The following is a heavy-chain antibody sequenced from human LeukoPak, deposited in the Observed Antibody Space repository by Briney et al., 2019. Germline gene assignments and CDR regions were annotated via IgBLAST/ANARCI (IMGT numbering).Heavy chain of an antibody. V-gene: IGHV3-23*01. CDR2: ITASGATT. D-gene: IGHD6-25*01. CDR3: ARAEAAGDNRGGYYYFYMDV. Sequence: PGGSLRLSCAASGFTFSAHAMNWVRQAPGKGLEWVAAITASGATTYYADSVRGRFTISRDGPQSTQYLQMNSLRAEDTAVYYCARAEAAGDNRGGYYYFYMDVWGKGTTVTVSS. J-gene: IGHJ6*03. CDR1: GFTFSAHA.